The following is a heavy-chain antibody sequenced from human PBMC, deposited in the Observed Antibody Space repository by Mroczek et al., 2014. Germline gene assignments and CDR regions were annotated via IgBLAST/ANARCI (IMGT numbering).Heavy chain of an antibody. CDR3: AHRRLAEQQFDY. CDR1: GFSLSTSGVG. D-gene: IGHD1-14*01. CDR2: IYWNDDK. V-gene: IGHV2-5*01. Sequence: QVTLKESGPTLVKPTQTLTLTCTFSGFSLSTSGVGVGWIRQPPGKALEWLALIYWNDDKRYSPSLKSRLTITKDTSKNQVVLTMTNMDPVDTATYYCAHRRLAEQQFDYWGQGTLVTVSS. J-gene: IGHJ4*02.